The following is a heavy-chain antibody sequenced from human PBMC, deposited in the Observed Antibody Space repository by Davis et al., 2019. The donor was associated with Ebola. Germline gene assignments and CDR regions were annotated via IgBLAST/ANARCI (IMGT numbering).Heavy chain of an antibody. D-gene: IGHD2-15*01. CDR3: STGGISHIRWWYSGMDV. J-gene: IGHJ6*02. Sequence: GESLKISCAASGFTFRNAWMNWVRQAPGKGLEWVGRIKSKFDGGTTDYAAPVRGRFTISRDDSKNTLYMEMNTLKTEDTAVYYCSTGGISHIRWWYSGMDVWGQGTTVIVSS. CDR1: GFTFRNAW. CDR2: IKSKFDGGTT. V-gene: IGHV3-15*07.